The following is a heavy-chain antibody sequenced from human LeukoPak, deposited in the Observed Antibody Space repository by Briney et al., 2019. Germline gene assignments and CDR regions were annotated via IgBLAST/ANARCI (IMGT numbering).Heavy chain of an antibody. CDR3: ARVGHNCGGDCYSPWFDP. D-gene: IGHD2-21*02. Sequence: SETLSLTCTVSGGSSSSYYWSWIRQPPGKGLEWIGYIYYSGSTNYNPSLKSRVTISVDTSKNQFSLKLTSVTAADTAVYYCARVGHNCGGDCYSPWFDPWGQGTLVTVSS. CDR2: IYYSGST. V-gene: IGHV4-59*01. J-gene: IGHJ5*02. CDR1: GGSSSSYY.